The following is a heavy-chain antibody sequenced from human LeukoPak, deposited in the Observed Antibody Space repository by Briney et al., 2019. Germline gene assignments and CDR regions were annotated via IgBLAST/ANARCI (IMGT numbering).Heavy chain of an antibody. D-gene: IGHD1-26*01. CDR2: IYYSGST. Sequence: SSETLSLTCTVSGGSISSYYWSWIRQPPGKGLEWIGYIYYSGSTNYNPSLKSRVTISVDTSKNQFSLKLSSVTAADTAVYYCASGVGATAPGDAFDIWGQGTMVTVSS. CDR3: ASGVGATAPGDAFDI. CDR1: GGSISSYY. J-gene: IGHJ3*02. V-gene: IGHV4-59*01.